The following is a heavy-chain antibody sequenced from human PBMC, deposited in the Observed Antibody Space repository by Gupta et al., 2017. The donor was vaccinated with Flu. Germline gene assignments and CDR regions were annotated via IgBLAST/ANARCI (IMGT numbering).Heavy chain of an antibody. Sequence: QVQLVESGGGVVQPGRSLRLSCAASGFTFSSYGMHWVRQAPGKGLEWVALMSNDGRKKFYADTVKGRFTISRDNSKNTLYLQMNSLRTEDTAVYYCAKDRDGYYDSNGYVDYWGQGTRVTVSS. J-gene: IGHJ4*02. CDR3: AKDRDGYYDSNGYVDY. D-gene: IGHD3-22*01. CDR1: GFTFSSYG. V-gene: IGHV3-30*18. CDR2: MSNDGRKK.